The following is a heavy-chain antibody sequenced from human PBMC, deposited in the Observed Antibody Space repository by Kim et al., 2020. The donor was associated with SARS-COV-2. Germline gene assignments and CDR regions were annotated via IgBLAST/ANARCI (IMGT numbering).Heavy chain of an antibody. D-gene: IGHD2-8*01. CDR3: ARSLPGGGHMVYAIEGAFDI. CDR2: IIPIFGTA. J-gene: IGHJ3*02. V-gene: IGHV1-69*13. CDR1: GGTFSSYA. Sequence: SVKVSCKASGGTFSSYAISWVRQAPGQGLEWMGGIIPIFGTANYAQKFQGRVTITADESTSTAYMELSSLRSEDTAVYYCARSLPGGGHMVYAIEGAFDIWGQGTMVTVSS.